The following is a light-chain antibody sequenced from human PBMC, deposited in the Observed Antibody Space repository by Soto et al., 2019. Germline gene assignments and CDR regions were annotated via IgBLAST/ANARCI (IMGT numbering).Light chain of an antibody. J-gene: IGKJ1*01. CDR2: GAS. CDR1: QNITNNY. Sequence: EIFLTQSPGTLSLSPGARATLACRPSQNITNNYVVCYQHKPGQAPRLLIYGASSRATGIPVRFSGSGSGTDFTLTISRLEPEDFAVYYCQQHGNSPRTFGQGTKGDIK. CDR3: QQHGNSPRT. V-gene: IGKV3-20*01.